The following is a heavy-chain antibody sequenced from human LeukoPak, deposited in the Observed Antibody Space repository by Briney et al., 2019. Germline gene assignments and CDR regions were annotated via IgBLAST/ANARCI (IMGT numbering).Heavy chain of an antibody. D-gene: IGHD1-26*01. Sequence: PGGSLRLSCAASGFTFSTYWMHWVRQAPGKGLVWVSRINPDGTTTAYADSVKGRFTISRDNAKNTLYLQMNSLRAEDTALYYCASKVGNSGHGWFHPWGQGTLVTVSS. CDR2: INPDGTTT. J-gene: IGHJ5*02. CDR1: GFTFSTYW. CDR3: ASKVGNSGHGWFHP. V-gene: IGHV3-74*01.